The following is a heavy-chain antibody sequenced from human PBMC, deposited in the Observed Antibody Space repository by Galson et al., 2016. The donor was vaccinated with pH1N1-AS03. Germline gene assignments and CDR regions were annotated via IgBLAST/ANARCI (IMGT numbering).Heavy chain of an antibody. D-gene: IGHD1-26*01. CDR1: WDSVSSNSST. CDR3: VSEAGRYYVGLEV. J-gene: IGHJ6*02. CDR2: TYYMSKWYT. Sequence: CAISWDSVSSNSSTWHWIRQSPSRGLEWLGRTYYMSKWYTDYASSVKSRIMIKPDTSKNQLSLQLNSVTPEDTAVFYCVSEAGRYYVGLEVWGQGTTVTVSS. V-gene: IGHV6-1*01.